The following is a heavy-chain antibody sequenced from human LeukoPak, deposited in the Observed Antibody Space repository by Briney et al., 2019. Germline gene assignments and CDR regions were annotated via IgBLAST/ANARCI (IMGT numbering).Heavy chain of an antibody. J-gene: IGHJ4*02. Sequence: GGSLRLSCAASGFTFSSYSMNWVRQAPGKGLEWVSSISSSSSYIYYADSVKGRFTISRDNAKNSLYLQMNSLRAEDTAVYYCARDNDGGTSRQFDYWGQGTLVTVSS. V-gene: IGHV3-21*01. CDR3: ARDNDGGTSRQFDY. CDR2: ISSSSSYI. CDR1: GFTFSSYS. D-gene: IGHD4-23*01.